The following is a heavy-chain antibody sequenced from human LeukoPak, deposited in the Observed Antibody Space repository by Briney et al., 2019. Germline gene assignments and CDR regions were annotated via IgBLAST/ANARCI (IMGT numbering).Heavy chain of an antibody. Sequence: PGGSLRLSCAASGFTFSSYAMSWVRQAPGKGLEWVSAISGSGGSTCYADSVKGRFTISRDNSKNTLYLQMNSLRAEDTAVYYCAKHYDSSGYYYDYWGQGTLVTVSS. CDR2: ISGSGGST. CDR1: GFTFSSYA. V-gene: IGHV3-23*01. D-gene: IGHD3-22*01. CDR3: AKHYDSSGYYYDY. J-gene: IGHJ4*02.